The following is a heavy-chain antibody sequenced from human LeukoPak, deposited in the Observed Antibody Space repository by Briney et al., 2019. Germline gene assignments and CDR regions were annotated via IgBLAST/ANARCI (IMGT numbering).Heavy chain of an antibody. CDR1: GGSISSSSYY. J-gene: IGHJ4*02. Sequence: PSETLSLTCTVSGGSISSSSYYWGWIRQPPGKGLEWIGSIYYSGSTYYNPSLKSRVTISVDTSKRQFFLRLPSVNAADTAVYYCARGDSGTWYPRGPHFDYWGQGFLVTVSS. CDR3: ARGDSGTWYPRGPHFDY. CDR2: IYYSGST. D-gene: IGHD6-13*01. V-gene: IGHV4-39*07.